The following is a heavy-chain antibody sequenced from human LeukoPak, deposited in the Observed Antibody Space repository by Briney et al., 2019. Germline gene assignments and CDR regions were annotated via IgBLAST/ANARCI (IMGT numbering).Heavy chain of an antibody. CDR2: ISSSSSYI. D-gene: IGHD2-2*01. CDR3: ARDPGDIVVVPAALNWFDP. Sequence: GGSLRLSCAASGFTFSSYSVNWVSQARGKGLEWVSSISSSSSYIYYADSVKGRFTISRDNAKNSLYLQMNSLRAEDTAVYYCARDPGDIVVVPAALNWFDPWGQGTLFTVSS. J-gene: IGHJ5*02. V-gene: IGHV3-21*01. CDR1: GFTFSSYS.